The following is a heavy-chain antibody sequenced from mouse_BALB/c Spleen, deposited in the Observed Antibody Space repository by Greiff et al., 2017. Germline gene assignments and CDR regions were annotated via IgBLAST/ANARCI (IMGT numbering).Heavy chain of an antibody. Sequence: EVNVVESGGGLVKPGGSLKLSCAASGFTFSSYTMSWVRQTPEKRLEWVATISSGGSYTYYPDSVKGRFTISRDNAKNTLYLQMSSLKSEDTAMYYCTRAHIYDGYFDYWGQGTTLTVSS. D-gene: IGHD2-3*01. V-gene: IGHV5-6-4*01. CDR3: TRAHIYDGYFDY. CDR2: ISSGGSYT. J-gene: IGHJ2*01. CDR1: GFTFSSYT.